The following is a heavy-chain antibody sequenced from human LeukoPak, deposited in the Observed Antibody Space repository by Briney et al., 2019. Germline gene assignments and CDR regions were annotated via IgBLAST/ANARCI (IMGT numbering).Heavy chain of an antibody. CDR1: GGSFSGYY. V-gene: IGHV4-34*01. Sequence: SETLSLTCAVYGGSFSGYYWSWIRQPPGKGLEWIGEINHSGSTNYNPSLRSRVPIYVDTSKNQFSLKLSSVTAADTAVYYCASGSVVLEIWGQGTMVTVSS. J-gene: IGHJ3*02. D-gene: IGHD2-15*01. CDR3: ASGSVVLEI. CDR2: INHSGST.